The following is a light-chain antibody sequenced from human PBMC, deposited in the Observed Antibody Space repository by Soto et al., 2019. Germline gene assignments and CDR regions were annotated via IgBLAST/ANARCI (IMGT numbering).Light chain of an antibody. CDR2: DVS. J-gene: IGLJ1*01. CDR1: SSDVGGYTY. CDR3: CSYAGRYTYV. V-gene: IGLV2-11*01. Sequence: QSVLTQPRSVSGSPGQSVSISCTGTSSDVGGYTYASWYQQHPGKAPKVMIYDVSKRPSGVPDRFSGSKSGNTASLTISGLQSEDEADYYCCSYAGRYTYVFGTGTKVTVL.